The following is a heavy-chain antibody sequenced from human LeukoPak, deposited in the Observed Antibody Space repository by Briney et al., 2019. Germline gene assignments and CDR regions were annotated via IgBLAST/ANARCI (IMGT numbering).Heavy chain of an antibody. Sequence: SETLSLTCTVSGGSISGYYWSWIRQPPGKGLEWIGSIYYGGGTSYNPSLKSRVTISVDTKNQFSLRLTSVTAADTAVYYCARVPSSFGSSTWYFDLWGRGTLVTVSS. V-gene: IGHV4-59*01. CDR3: ARVPSSFGSSTWYFDL. CDR2: IYYGGGT. CDR1: GGSISGYY. D-gene: IGHD3-10*01. J-gene: IGHJ2*01.